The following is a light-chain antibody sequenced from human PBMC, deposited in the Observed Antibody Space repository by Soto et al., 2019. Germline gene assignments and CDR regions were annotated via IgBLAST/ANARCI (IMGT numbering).Light chain of an antibody. V-gene: IGLV2-11*01. Sequence: QSALTQPASVSGSPGQSITISCTGTSSDVGGYNYVSWYQQHPGKAPKLMIYDVSERPSGVPDRFSGSKSGNTASLTISGLQAEDEADYYCCSYAGSYTLGVFGGGTKLTVL. CDR2: DVS. J-gene: IGLJ3*02. CDR1: SSDVGGYNY. CDR3: CSYAGSYTLGV.